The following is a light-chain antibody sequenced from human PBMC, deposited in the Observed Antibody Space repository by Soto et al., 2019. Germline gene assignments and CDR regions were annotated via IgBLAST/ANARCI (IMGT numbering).Light chain of an antibody. V-gene: IGKV1-5*01. Sequence: IQMTQSPSSLSPSFGDRVTITCRASRSISDWLAWYQQKPGKAPELLIFDASNLKSGVSSRFSGSGSGTECTITISRLKTDDVATYYCLQYSSHPWTFCQGTKVDIK. CDR2: DAS. CDR3: LQYSSHPWT. CDR1: RSISDW. J-gene: IGKJ1*01.